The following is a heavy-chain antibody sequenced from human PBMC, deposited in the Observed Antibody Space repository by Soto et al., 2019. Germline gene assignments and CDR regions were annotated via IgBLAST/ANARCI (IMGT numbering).Heavy chain of an antibody. J-gene: IGHJ6*02. V-gene: IGHV1-2*02. CDR1: GYTFTGYY. Sequence: ASVKVSCKASGYTFTGYYMHWVRQAPGQGLEWIGWINPNSGGTNYAQKFQGRVTMTRGTSISTAYMELSRLRSDDTAGYYCARDRIFYQLVRKSNYYYYYGMDVWGQGTTVTVSS. D-gene: IGHD6-6*01. CDR3: ARDRIFYQLVRKSNYYYYYGMDV. CDR2: INPNSGGT.